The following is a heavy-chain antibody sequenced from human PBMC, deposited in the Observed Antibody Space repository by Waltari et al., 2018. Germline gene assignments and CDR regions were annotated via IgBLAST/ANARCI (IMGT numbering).Heavy chain of an antibody. Sequence: QVQLVQSGAEVKKPGSSVKVSCKASGGTFGRFAISWVRQAAGEGLEWMGGIIPEIGASKYAQKCQGRVTITADDSTRIAYMEVSSLSFEDTAVYFCATDTSPPYWGQGTLVIVSS. D-gene: IGHD2-2*01. CDR2: IIPEIGAS. V-gene: IGHV1-69*01. J-gene: IGHJ4*02. CDR3: ATDTSPPY. CDR1: GGTFGRFA.